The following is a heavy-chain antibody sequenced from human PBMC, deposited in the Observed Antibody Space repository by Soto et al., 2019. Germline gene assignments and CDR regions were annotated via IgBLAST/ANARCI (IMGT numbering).Heavy chain of an antibody. Sequence: HPWGSLLLSCASSGFSVRTNYMSWVRQAPGKGLDWVSVFESGGSIYYADSVKGRFIISRDYAKNTVDLQMNSLRVEDTAVYYCARAGVTTHFFDYWGQGTMVTVSS. CDR2: FESGGSI. D-gene: IGHD3-3*02. CDR3: ARAGVTTHFFDY. J-gene: IGHJ4*02. V-gene: IGHV3-53*01. CDR1: GFSVRTNY.